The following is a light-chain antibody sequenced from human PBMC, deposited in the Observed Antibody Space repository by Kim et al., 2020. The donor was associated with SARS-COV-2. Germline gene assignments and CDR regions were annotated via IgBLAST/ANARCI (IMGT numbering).Light chain of an antibody. V-gene: IGKV3-11*01. J-gene: IGKJ1*01. Sequence: LSPGETAPPSCGASGCVGDFLVWYQLRPGQAPRLLIYDASKRAPGSPARFSGSGSGTEFTLTVSSLEPEDFAVYYCQQRADWPRTFGQGTKVDIK. CDR1: GCVGDF. CDR3: QQRADWPRT. CDR2: DAS.